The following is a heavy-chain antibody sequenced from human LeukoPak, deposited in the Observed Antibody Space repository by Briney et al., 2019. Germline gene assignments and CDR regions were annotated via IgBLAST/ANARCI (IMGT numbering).Heavy chain of an antibody. J-gene: IGHJ6*02. CDR1: GYTFTSYA. D-gene: IGHD6-13*01. CDR2: INPNSGGT. V-gene: IGHV1-2*04. Sequence: GASVKVSCKASGYTFTSYAMNWVRQAPGQGLEWMGWINPNSGGTNYAQKFQGWVTMTRDTSISTAYMELSRLRSDDTAVYYCARAETRAAAGPYYGMDVWGQGTTVTVSS. CDR3: ARAETRAAAGPYYGMDV.